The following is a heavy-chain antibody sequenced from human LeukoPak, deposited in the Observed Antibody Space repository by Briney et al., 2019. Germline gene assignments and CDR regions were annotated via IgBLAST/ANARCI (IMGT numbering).Heavy chain of an antibody. Sequence: GGSLRLSCAASGFTFSSYSMNWVRQAPGKGLEWVSSFSSSSSYIDYADSVKGRLTISRDNAKNSLYLQMNSLRAEDTAVYYCARDTDYGDSGLDYWGQGTLVTVSS. D-gene: IGHD4-17*01. CDR3: ARDTDYGDSGLDY. CDR1: GFTFSSYS. V-gene: IGHV3-21*01. CDR2: FSSSSSYI. J-gene: IGHJ4*02.